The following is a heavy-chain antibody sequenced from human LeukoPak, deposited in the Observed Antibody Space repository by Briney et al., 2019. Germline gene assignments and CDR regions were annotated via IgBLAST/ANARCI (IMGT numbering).Heavy chain of an antibody. Sequence: GGSLRLSCAASGFTFSDYWMSWVRQAPGKGLEWVANIKYHGSDEHYVDSVRGRFTISRDNAKNSLFLQMNSLRAEDTAVYYCTRIGGSGTYWDYWGQGTLVTVSS. CDR2: IKYHGSDE. CDR1: GFTFSDYW. V-gene: IGHV3-7*01. D-gene: IGHD3-10*01. CDR3: TRIGGSGTYWDY. J-gene: IGHJ4*02.